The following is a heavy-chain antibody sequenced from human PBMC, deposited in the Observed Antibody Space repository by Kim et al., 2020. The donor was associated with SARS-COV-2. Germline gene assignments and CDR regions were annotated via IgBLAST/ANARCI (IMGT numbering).Heavy chain of an antibody. D-gene: IGHD6-13*01. CDR3: ARATASSSWYGGRGFDDAFDI. CDR2: ISSSSSYI. J-gene: IGHJ3*02. CDR1: GFTFSSYS. V-gene: IGHV3-21*01. Sequence: GGSLRLSCAASGFTFSSYSMNWVRQAPGKGLEWVSSISSSSSYIYYADSVKGRFTISRDNAKNSLYLQMNSLRAEDTAVYYCARATASSSWYGGRGFDDAFDIWGQGTMVTVSS.